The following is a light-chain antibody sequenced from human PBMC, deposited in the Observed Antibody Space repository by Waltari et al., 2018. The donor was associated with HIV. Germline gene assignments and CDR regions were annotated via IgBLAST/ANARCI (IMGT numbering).Light chain of an antibody. CDR3: CSHAGTNWV. V-gene: IGLV2-23*01. CDR1: SSDVGSYNI. J-gene: IGLJ3*02. Sequence: QSALTQPASVSGSPGQSITISCTGTSSDVGSYNIVSWYQQHPGKAPKLMIYEGSKRPSGVSNRFSGSKSGNTASLTISGLQAEDEADYYCCSHAGTNWVFGGGTKLTVL. CDR2: EGS.